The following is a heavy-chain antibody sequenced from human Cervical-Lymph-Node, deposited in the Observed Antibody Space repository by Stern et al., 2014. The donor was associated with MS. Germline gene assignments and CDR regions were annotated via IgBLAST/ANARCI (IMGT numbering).Heavy chain of an antibody. CDR3: VRDWGRGGPAVYNQNMDV. V-gene: IGHV1-18*01. Sequence: AQLMQSGAEVKKPGASVKVSCKASGYTFNRYDIAWVPQAPGQGLEWMGWISTYSDYRMYAQKFQGRVTMTTDTSRSTAYMELRSLISDGTAVYYCVRDWGRGGPAVYNQNMDVWGQGTTVTVSS. CDR2: ISTYSDYR. D-gene: IGHD1-1*01. CDR1: GYTFNRYD. J-gene: IGHJ6*02.